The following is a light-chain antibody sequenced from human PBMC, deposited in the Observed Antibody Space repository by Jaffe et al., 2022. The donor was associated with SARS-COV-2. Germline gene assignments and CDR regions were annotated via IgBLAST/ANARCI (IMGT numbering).Light chain of an antibody. CDR1: QSVSSGY. CDR3: QQYGSSPS. J-gene: IGKJ5*01. Sequence: EIVLTQSPGTLSLSPGERATLSCRASQSVSSGYLAWYQQKPGQPPRLLVYGPSSRATGIPDTFSGSGSGTDFTLTISRLEPEDFAVYYCQQYGSSPSFGQGTRLEIK. CDR2: GPS. V-gene: IGKV3-20*01.